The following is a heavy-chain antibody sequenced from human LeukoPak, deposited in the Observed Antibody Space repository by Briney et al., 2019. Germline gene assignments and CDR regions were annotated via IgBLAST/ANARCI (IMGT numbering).Heavy chain of an antibody. D-gene: IGHD2-15*01. CDR3: SRGVVVAADPTDV. V-gene: IGHV1-2*02. CDR1: GYTFTGYF. J-gene: IGHJ6*04. CDR2: INPGGGDT. Sequence: ASVKVSCKASGYTFTGYFMHWVRQAPGQGLEWMGWINPGGGDTKYAQKFQGRVTMTRDTSISTAYMELSRLRSDDTAVYYCSRGVVVAADPTDVWGKGTTVTVSS.